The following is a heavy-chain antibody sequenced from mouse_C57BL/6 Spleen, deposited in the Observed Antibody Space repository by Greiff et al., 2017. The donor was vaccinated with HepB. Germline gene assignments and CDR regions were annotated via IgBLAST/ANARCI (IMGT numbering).Heavy chain of an antibody. CDR1: GYSITSGYY. J-gene: IGHJ3*01. Sequence: EVQLQQSGPGLVKPSQSLSLTCSVTGYSITSGYYWNWIRQFPGNKLEWMGYISYDGSNNYNPSLKNRISITRDTSKNQFFLKLNSVTTEDTATYYCARDYYGSIYAAWFAYWGQGTLVTVSA. CDR2: ISYDGSN. D-gene: IGHD1-1*01. V-gene: IGHV3-6*01. CDR3: ARDYYGSIYAAWFAY.